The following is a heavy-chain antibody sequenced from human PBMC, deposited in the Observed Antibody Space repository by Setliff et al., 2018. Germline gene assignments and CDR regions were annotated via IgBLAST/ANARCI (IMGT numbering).Heavy chain of an antibody. Sequence: GASVKVSCKASGYTFTNFGFHWLRQAPGQGLEWMAMIITSTGKTSYAQKFQGRVTVTTDTYTGTGYMELRNLRSDDTAMYFCARFGGSCSSSSCYASDLWGQGTMVTV. V-gene: IGHV1-18*01. J-gene: IGHJ3*01. CDR2: IITSTGKT. CDR3: ARFGGSCSSSSCYASDL. CDR1: GYTFTNFG. D-gene: IGHD2-2*01.